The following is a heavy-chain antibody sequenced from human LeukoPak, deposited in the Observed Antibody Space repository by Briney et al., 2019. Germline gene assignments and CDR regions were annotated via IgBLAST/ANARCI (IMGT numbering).Heavy chain of an antibody. D-gene: IGHD3-3*01. CDR2: ISAYNGNT. Sequence: ASVKVSCKASGGTFSSYAISWVRQAPGQGLEWMGWISAYNGNTNYAQKLQGRVTMTTDTSTSTAYMELRSLRSDDTAVYYCARDMSSPSFGVVIRPWGQGTLVTVSS. J-gene: IGHJ4*02. V-gene: IGHV1-18*01. CDR1: GGTFSSYA. CDR3: ARDMSSPSFGVVIRP.